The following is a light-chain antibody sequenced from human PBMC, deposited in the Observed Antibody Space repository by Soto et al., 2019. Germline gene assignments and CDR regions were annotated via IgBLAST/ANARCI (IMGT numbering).Light chain of an antibody. V-gene: IGKV4-1*01. Sequence: DIVMTQSPDSLAVSLGEGTAINCKSSQRVLYSSNNKNYLAWYQQKPGQPPKLLIYWASTRESGVPDRFSGSGSGTDFTLTISSLQAEDVAVYYCQQYYSTPLTFGGGTKVDIK. CDR1: QRVLYSSNNKNY. CDR2: WAS. CDR3: QQYYSTPLT. J-gene: IGKJ4*01.